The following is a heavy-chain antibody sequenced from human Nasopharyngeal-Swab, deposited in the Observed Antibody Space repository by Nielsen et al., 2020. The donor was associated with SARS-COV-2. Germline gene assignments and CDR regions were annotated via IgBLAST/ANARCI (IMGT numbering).Heavy chain of an antibody. J-gene: IGHJ6*03. CDR3: ARDMLLGAGRAYYYYMDV. CDR1: GFTFSSYA. CDR2: IYSGGST. Sequence: GESLKISCAASGFTFSSYAMSWVRQAPGKGLEWVSVIYSGGSTYHADSVKGRFTISRDNSKNTLYLQMNSLRAEDTAVYYCARDMLLGAGRAYYYYMDVWGKGTTVTVSS. V-gene: IGHV3-53*01. D-gene: IGHD3-10*01.